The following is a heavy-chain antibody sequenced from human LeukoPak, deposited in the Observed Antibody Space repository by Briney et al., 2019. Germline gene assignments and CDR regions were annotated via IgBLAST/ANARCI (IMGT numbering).Heavy chain of an antibody. V-gene: IGHV4-59*08. J-gene: IGHJ2*01. CDR2: IYYSGST. D-gene: IGHD1-26*01. CDR1: GGSISSYY. CDR3: ARYSGSYPNWYFDL. Sequence: KPSETLSLTCTVSGGSISSYYWSWIRQPPGKGLEWIGYIYYSGSTNYNPSLKSRVTISVDTSKNQFSLKLSSVTAADTAVYYCARYSGSYPNWYFDLWGRGTLVTVSS.